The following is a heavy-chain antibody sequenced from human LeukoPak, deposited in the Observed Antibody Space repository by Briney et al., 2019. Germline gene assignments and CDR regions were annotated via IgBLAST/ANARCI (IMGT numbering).Heavy chain of an antibody. Sequence: SQTLSLTFSVSGGSISCGVYYWSSTRQHPGTGLEWVGYIYYSGSTYSHPSLKSRLTMSVDISKNQFSLKLSSVTAADTAVYYCARGVKGRRGAFDIWGQGTMVTVSS. J-gene: IGHJ3*02. D-gene: IGHD3-10*01. CDR1: GGSISCGVYY. V-gene: IGHV4-31*03. CDR3: ARGVKGRRGAFDI. CDR2: IYYSGST.